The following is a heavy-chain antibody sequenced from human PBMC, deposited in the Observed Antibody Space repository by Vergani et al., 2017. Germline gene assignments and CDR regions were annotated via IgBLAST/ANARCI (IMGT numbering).Heavy chain of an antibody. CDR1: GFTSSYYG. D-gene: IGHD2-2*01. CDR3: AKVCGSTSCPYGGGAFDV. CDR2: ISYEGTQK. Sequence: QVHLVESGGGVVQPGRSLRLSCVVSGFTSSYYGMHWVRQAPGKGLEWVAVISYEGTQKYYADSVKGRLTISRDNSKSTLYLQMNSLRTEDTATYYWAKVCGSTSCPYGGGAFDVWGHGTMVTVSS. J-gene: IGHJ3*01. V-gene: IGHV3-30*18.